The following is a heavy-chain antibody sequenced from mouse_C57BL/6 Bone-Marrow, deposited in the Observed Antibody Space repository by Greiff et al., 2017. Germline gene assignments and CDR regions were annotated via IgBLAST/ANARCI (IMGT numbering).Heavy chain of an antibody. V-gene: IGHV5-17*01. CDR1: GFTFSDYG. Sequence: EVQLVESGGGLVKPGGSLKLSCAASGFTFSDYGMHWVRQAPEKGLEWVAYISSGSSTIYYADTVKGRFTISRDNAKNTRFLQMTSLRSEDTAMYYCAIPAWFAYWGQGTLVTVSA. CDR3: AIPAWFAY. J-gene: IGHJ3*01. CDR2: ISSGSSTI.